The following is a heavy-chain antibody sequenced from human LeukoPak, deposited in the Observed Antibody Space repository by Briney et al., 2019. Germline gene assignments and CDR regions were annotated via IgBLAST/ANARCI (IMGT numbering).Heavy chain of an antibody. Sequence: PSETLSLTCAVYGGSFSGYYWSWIRQPPGKGLEWIGEINHSGSTNYNPSLKSRVTISVDTSKNQFSLKLSSVTAADTAVYYCARGAGLWWLRGNAFDIWGQGTMVTVSS. D-gene: IGHD4/OR15-4a*01. J-gene: IGHJ3*02. CDR1: GGSFSGYY. CDR3: ARGAGLWWLRGNAFDI. V-gene: IGHV4-34*01. CDR2: INHSGST.